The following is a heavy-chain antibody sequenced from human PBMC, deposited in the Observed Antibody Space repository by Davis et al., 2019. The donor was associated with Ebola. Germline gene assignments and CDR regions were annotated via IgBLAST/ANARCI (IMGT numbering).Heavy chain of an antibody. D-gene: IGHD3-3*01. CDR2: ISSSSSTS. CDR3: ARVEEFYDFWSGFPSYYYGMDV. V-gene: IGHV3-48*02. Sequence: GRSLRPPCAVSGSTFSTYSMHCVRQAPGKGLEWVSYISSSSSTSYYAGSVKGRLTISRDNAKNSLYLQMNSLRDEDTAVYYCARVEEFYDFWSGFPSYYYGMDVWGQGTTVTVSS. J-gene: IGHJ6*02. CDR1: GSTFSTYS.